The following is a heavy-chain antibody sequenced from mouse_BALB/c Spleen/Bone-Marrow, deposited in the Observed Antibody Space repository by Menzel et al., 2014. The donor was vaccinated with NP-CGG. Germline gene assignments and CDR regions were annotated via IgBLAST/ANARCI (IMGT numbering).Heavy chain of an antibody. J-gene: IGHJ2*01. CDR1: GFTFSSYT. D-gene: IGHD1-2*01. CDR2: ISNGGGST. CDR3: ARRSAATYYFDY. Sequence: EVQGVESGGGLVQPGGSLKLSCAASGFTFSSYTMFWVRQTPEKRLEWVAYISNGGGSTYYPDTVKGRFTISRDNAKNTLYLQMSSLKSEDTAMYYCARRSAATYYFDYWGQGTTLTVSS. V-gene: IGHV5-12-2*01.